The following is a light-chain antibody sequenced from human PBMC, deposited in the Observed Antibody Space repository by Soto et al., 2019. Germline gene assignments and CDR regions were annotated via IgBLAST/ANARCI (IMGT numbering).Light chain of an antibody. Sequence: QSVLTQPPSVSAAPGQKVTISCSGSSSNIGNNYVSWYQHLPGTAPKLLIYGNNKRPSGIPDRFSGSKSGTSATLGITGLQTGDEADYYCGTWDSSLSAAVFGGGTQLTVL. CDR3: GTWDSSLSAAV. V-gene: IGLV1-51*01. J-gene: IGLJ7*01. CDR2: GNN. CDR1: SSNIGNNY.